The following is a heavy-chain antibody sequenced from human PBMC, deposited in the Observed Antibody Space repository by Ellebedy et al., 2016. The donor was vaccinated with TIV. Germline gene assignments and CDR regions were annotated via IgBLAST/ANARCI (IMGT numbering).Heavy chain of an antibody. CDR2: ISYDGSNK. Sequence: GESLKISCAASGFTFSSYSMNWVRQAPGKGLEWVAVISYDGSNKYYADSVKGRFTISRDNSKNTLYLQMNSLRAEDTAVYYCAKDDGYWGQGTLVTVSS. CDR1: GFTFSSYS. CDR3: AKDDGY. J-gene: IGHJ4*02. V-gene: IGHV3-30*18. D-gene: IGHD5-24*01.